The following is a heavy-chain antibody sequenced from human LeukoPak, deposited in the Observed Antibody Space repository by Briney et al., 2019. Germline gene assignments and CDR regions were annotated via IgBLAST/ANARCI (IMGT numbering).Heavy chain of an antibody. V-gene: IGHV4-34*01. CDR2: INHSGST. CDR3: ARGAEGPYY. J-gene: IGHJ4*02. Sequence: SETPSLTCAVYGGSFSGYYWSWIRQPPGKGLEWIGEINHSGSTNYNPSLKSRVTISVDTSKNQFSLKLSSVTAADTAVYYCARGAEGPYYWGQGTLVTVSS. CDR1: GGSFSGYY.